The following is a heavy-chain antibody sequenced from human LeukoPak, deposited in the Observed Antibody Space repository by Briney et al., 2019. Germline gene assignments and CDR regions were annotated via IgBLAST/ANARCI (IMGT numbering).Heavy chain of an antibody. CDR2: IYSGGST. J-gene: IGHJ4*02. CDR3: ASGYSSSWYSY. Sequence: GGSLRLFCAASGFTVSSNYMSWVRQAPGKGLEWVSVIYSGGSTYYADSVKGRFTISRHNSKNTLYLQMNSLRAEDTAVYYCASGYSSSWYSYWGQGTLVTVSS. V-gene: IGHV3-53*04. CDR1: GFTVSSNY. D-gene: IGHD6-13*01.